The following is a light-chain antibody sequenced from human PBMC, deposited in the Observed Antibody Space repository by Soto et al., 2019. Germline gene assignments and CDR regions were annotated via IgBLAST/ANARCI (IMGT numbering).Light chain of an antibody. Sequence: EIVLTQSPGTLSLSPGERATLSCRASQSVSNSLAWYQQKPGQAPRLLIYDASSRATGIPYRFSGSGSGTDFTLTISRLEPEDFAVYYCQQYGRLPNTFGQGTKLEIK. CDR3: QQYGRLPNT. CDR2: DAS. J-gene: IGKJ2*01. CDR1: QSVSNS. V-gene: IGKV3-20*01.